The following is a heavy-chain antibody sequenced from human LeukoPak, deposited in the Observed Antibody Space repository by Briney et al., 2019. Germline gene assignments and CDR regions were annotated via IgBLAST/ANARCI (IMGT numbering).Heavy chain of an antibody. D-gene: IGHD5-18*01. CDR1: GGSTSSYY. CDR3: ARGKYSFNWFDP. CDR2: IYTSGST. V-gene: IGHV4-4*07. J-gene: IGHJ5*02. Sequence: SETLSLTCTVSGGSTSSYYWSWIRQPAGKGLEWIGRIYTSGSTNYNPSLKSRVTMSVDTSKNQFSLKLSSVTAADTAVYYCARGKYSFNWFDPWGQGTLVTVSS.